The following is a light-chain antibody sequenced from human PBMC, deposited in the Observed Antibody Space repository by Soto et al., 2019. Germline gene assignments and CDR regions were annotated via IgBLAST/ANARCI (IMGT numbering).Light chain of an antibody. CDR1: QSISSW. Sequence: DTQMTQSPSSLSASVVDRVTITCRASQSISSWLAWYQQKPGKAPKLLIYDASSLESGVPSRFSGSGSGTEFTLTISSLQPDDFATYYCQQYNSYSGTFGQGTKVDIK. CDR3: QQYNSYSGT. V-gene: IGKV1-5*01. CDR2: DAS. J-gene: IGKJ1*01.